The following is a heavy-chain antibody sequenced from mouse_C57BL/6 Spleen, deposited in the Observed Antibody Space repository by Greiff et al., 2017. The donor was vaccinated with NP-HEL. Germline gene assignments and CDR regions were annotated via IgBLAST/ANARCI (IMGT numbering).Heavy chain of an antibody. Sequence: QVQLQQPGAELVKPGASVKLSCKASGYTFTSYWMQWVKQRPGQGLEWIGEIDPSDSYTNYNQKFKGKATLTVDTSSSTAYMQLSSLTSEDSAVYYCARHDDYGGYAMDYWGQGTSVTVSS. J-gene: IGHJ4*01. CDR2: IDPSDSYT. CDR3: ARHDDYGGYAMDY. D-gene: IGHD2-4*01. V-gene: IGHV1-50*01. CDR1: GYTFTSYW.